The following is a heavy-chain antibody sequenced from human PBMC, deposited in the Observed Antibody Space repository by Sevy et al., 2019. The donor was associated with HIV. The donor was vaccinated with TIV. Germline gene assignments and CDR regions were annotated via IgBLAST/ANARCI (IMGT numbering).Heavy chain of an antibody. Sequence: GGSLRLSCAASGFTFSSYAMHWVRQAPGKGLEWVAVISYDGSNKYYADSVKGRFTISRDNSKNTQYLQMNSLRAEDTALYYCARGGSFRNWNYPPFFDYWGQGTLVTVSS. CDR1: GFTFSSYA. V-gene: IGHV3-30-3*01. J-gene: IGHJ4*02. CDR2: ISYDGSNK. CDR3: ARGGSFRNWNYPPFFDY. D-gene: IGHD1-7*01.